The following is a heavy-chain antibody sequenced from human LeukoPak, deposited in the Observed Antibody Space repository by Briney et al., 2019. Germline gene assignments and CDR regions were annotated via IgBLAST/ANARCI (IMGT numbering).Heavy chain of an antibody. D-gene: IGHD2-2*01. Sequence: GGSLRLSCAASGFTFSNSWMSWVRQAPGKGLEWVANIRQDGGEKYYVDSVKGRLTISRGNAKNSLYLQMDSLRVEDTAVYYCARESLHSSRPERHIDYWGQGTLVTVSS. CDR2: IRQDGGEK. CDR1: GFTFSNSW. J-gene: IGHJ4*02. CDR3: ARESLHSSRPERHIDY. V-gene: IGHV3-7*01.